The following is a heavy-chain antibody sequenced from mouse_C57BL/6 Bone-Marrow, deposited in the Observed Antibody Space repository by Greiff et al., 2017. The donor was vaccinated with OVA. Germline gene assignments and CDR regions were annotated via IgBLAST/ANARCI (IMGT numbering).Heavy chain of an antibody. CDR2: IHPNSGST. J-gene: IGHJ1*03. V-gene: IGHV1-64*01. CDR3: ARWHYYGSSHWYFDV. CDR1: GYTFTSYW. Sequence: VQLQQPGAELVKPGASVKLSCKASGYTFTSYWMHWVKQRPGQGLEWIGMIHPNSGSTNYNEKFKSKATLTVDKSSSTAYMQLSSLTSEDSAVYYVARWHYYGSSHWYFDVWGTGTTVTVSA. D-gene: IGHD1-1*01.